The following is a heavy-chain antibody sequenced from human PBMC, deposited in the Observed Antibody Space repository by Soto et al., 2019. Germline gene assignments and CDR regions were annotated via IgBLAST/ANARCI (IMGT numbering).Heavy chain of an antibody. V-gene: IGHV3-30-3*01. Sequence: PGGSLRLSCAASGFTFSSYAMHWVRQAPGKGLEWVAVISYDGSNKYYADSVKGRFTISRDNSKNTLYLQMNSLRAEDTAVYYCARDQGGSYSDYWGQGTLVTVS. J-gene: IGHJ4*02. CDR1: GFTFSSYA. CDR2: ISYDGSNK. D-gene: IGHD3-10*01. CDR3: ARDQGGSYSDY.